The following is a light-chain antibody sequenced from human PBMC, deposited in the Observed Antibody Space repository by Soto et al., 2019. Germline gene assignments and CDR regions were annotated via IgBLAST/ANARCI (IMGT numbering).Light chain of an antibody. CDR1: QSINTY. J-gene: IGKJ1*01. CDR2: GAS. Sequence: ENVLTQSPATLSLSPGEGATLCCRASQSINTYLAWYQQKPGQAPRLLIYGASSRATGIPDRFSGSGSGTDFTLTISRLEPEDFAVYYCQQYGSSPTLGQGTKVDIK. CDR3: QQYGSSPT. V-gene: IGKV3-20*01.